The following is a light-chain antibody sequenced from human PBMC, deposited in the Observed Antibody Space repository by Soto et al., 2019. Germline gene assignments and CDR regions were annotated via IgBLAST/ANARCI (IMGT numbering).Light chain of an antibody. J-gene: IGLJ1*01. V-gene: IGLV2-8*01. CDR2: EVN. CDR1: SSGVGGYNY. CDR3: ISYKTDDTFL. Sequence: QSVLTQPPSASGSPGQSVAISCTGTSSGVGGYNYVSWYQQHPGKAPKLMIYEVNKRPSGVPDRFSGSKSGNTASLTVSGLQAEDEAEYFCISYKTDDTFLFGTGTKVTVL.